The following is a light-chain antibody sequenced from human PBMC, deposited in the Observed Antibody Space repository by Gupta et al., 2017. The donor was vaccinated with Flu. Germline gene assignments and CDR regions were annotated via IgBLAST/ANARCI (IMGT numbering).Light chain of an antibody. CDR1: SSNIGSNT. V-gene: IGLV1-44*01. J-gene: IGLJ1*01. CDR3: AAWDDSLNGHYV. Sequence: QSVLAQPPSASGTPGQRVTISCSGSSSNIGSNTVNLYQKVPGMAPKLLIYGNNQRPSGVPDRFSGSKSGTSASLAINGLQSEDEADYYCAAWDDSLNGHYVFGTGTKVTVL. CDR2: GNN.